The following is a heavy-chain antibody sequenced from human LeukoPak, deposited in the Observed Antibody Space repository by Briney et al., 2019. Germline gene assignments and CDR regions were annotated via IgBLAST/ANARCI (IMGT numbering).Heavy chain of an antibody. D-gene: IGHD5-18*01. CDR3: ARLRGYSYGSVRFDP. Sequence: SETLSLTCTVSGGSTSSYYWSWIRQPPGKGLEWIGYIYYSGSTNYNPSLKSRVTISVDTSKNQFSLKLSSVTAADTAVYYCARLRGYSYGSVRFDPWGQGTLVTVSS. V-gene: IGHV4-59*01. CDR2: IYYSGST. J-gene: IGHJ5*02. CDR1: GGSTSSYY.